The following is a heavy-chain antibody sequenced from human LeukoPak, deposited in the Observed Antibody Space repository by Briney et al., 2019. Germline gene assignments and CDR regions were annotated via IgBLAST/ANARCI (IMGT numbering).Heavy chain of an antibody. CDR2: ISSSSIYI. D-gene: IGHD3-10*01. CDR1: GFTLSSHS. J-gene: IGHJ3*02. V-gene: IGHV3-21*01. Sequence: PGGSLRLSCAASGFTLSSHSMNWVRQAPGKGLQWVSSISSSSIYIYYADSVKGRFTISRDNAKNSLYLQMNSLRGEDTAVYYCARGDGATPPDVFDIWGQETMVTVSP. CDR3: ARGDGATPPDVFDI.